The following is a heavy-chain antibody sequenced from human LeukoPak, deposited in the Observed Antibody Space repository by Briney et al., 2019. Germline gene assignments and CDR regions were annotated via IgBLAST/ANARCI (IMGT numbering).Heavy chain of an antibody. CDR3: ARSTLTDDVNDAFDI. V-gene: IGHV3-48*03. CDR1: GFIFSSFE. J-gene: IGHJ3*02. CDR2: ISRSGSTI. Sequence: GGSLRLSCAASGFIFSSFEMNGVRQAPGRGLEGVSYISRSGSTIYYADSVKGRFTISRDNANNSLYLQMKTLRAEDTAVYYCARSTLTDDVNDAFDIWGQGTMITVSS. D-gene: IGHD1-1*01.